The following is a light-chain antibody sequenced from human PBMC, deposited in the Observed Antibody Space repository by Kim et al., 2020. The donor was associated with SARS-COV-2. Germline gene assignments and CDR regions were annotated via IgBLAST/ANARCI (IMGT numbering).Light chain of an antibody. J-gene: IGKJ2*01. V-gene: IGKV1-39*01. CDR3: QQTYITPYT. CDR1: QSISHY. Sequence: SASVRDRVTITCRASQSISHYLNWYQQKPGEAPKLLIYGTSSLHSGVPSRFSGSASGTDFTLTISSLQPEDFATYYCQQTYITPYTFGQGTRLE. CDR2: GTS.